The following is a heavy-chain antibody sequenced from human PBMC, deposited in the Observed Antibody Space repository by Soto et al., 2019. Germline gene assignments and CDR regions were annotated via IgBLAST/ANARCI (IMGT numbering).Heavy chain of an antibody. CDR1: GFTFSSYF. CDR3: ARGRAFDAFDI. CDR2: IKQDGSEK. J-gene: IGHJ3*02. V-gene: IGHV3-7*01. Sequence: AGGSLRLSCAASGFTFSSYFMHWVRQAPGKGLEWVANIKQDGSEKYYVDSVKGRFTISRDNAKNSLYLQMNSLRAEDTAVYYCARGRAFDAFDIWGQGTMVTVSS.